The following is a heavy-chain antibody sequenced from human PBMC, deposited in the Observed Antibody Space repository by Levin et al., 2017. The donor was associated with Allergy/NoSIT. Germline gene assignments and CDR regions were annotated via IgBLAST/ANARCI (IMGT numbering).Heavy chain of an antibody. J-gene: IGHJ5*02. V-gene: IGHV1-69*01. CDR1: GGTFSSYA. D-gene: IGHD2-8*02. Sequence: KISCKASGGTFSSYAISWVRQAPGQGLEWMGGIIPIFGTANYAQKFQGRVTITADESTSTAYMELSSLRSEDTAVYYCARTVVYAMGWDWFDPWGQGTLVTVSS. CDR2: IIPIFGTA. CDR3: ARTVVYAMGWDWFDP.